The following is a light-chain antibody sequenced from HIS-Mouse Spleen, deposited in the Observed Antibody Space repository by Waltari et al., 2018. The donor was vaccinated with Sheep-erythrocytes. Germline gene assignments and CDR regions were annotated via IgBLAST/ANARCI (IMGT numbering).Light chain of an antibody. J-gene: IGLJ3*02. Sequence: SYELTQPPSVSVSPGQTARIPCSGAASPTTSAYWYQQKSGQAPVLVIYEDSKRPSGIPERFSGSSSGTMATLTISGAQVEDDADYYCYSTDSSGNHWVFGGGTKLTVL. CDR3: YSTDSSGNHWV. V-gene: IGLV3-10*01. CDR2: EDS. CDR1: ASPTTS.